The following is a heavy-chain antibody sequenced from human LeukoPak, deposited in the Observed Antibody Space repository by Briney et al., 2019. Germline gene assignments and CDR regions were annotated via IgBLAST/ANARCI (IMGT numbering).Heavy chain of an antibody. CDR3: AKGKVVGSPLDY. Sequence: GGSLRLSCAASGFTFTKYAMSWVRQAPGKGLEWVAFISYDGSNKYYADSLKGRFTISRDNSKNTLYVQMNSLRAEDTAMYYCAKGKVVGSPLDYWGQGTLVTVSS. J-gene: IGHJ4*02. D-gene: IGHD2-15*01. CDR2: ISYDGSNK. V-gene: IGHV3-30*18. CDR1: GFTFTKYA.